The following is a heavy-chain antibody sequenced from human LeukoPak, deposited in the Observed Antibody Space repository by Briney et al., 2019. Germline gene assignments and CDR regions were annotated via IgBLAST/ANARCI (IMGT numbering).Heavy chain of an antibody. Sequence: SVKVSCKASGGTFTSYTISWVRQAPGQGLEWMGRIIPILGIANYAQKFQAKVTITSDKSTSTAYMELSSLRSEDTAVYYCARFWSGPNWFDPWGQGTLVTVSS. CDR1: GGTFTSYT. CDR2: IIPILGIA. D-gene: IGHD3-3*01. J-gene: IGHJ5*02. V-gene: IGHV1-69*02. CDR3: ARFWSGPNWFDP.